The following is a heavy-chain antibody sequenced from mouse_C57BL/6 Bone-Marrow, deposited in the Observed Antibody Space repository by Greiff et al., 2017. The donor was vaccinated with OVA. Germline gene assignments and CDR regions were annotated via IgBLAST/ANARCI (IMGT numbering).Heavy chain of an antibody. V-gene: IGHV14-4*01. CDR1: GFNIKDDY. CDR2: IDPENGDT. J-gene: IGHJ2*01. Sequence: VQLQQSGAELVRPGASVKLSCTASGFNIKDDYMHWVKERPEQGLEWIGWIDPENGDTEYASKFQGKATITADTSSETVYLHLSSLTSKDTAVYYCTTYRYWGQGTTLTVSS. CDR3: TTYRY.